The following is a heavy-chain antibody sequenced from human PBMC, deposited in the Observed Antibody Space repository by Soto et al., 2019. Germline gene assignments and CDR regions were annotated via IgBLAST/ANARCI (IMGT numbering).Heavy chain of an antibody. J-gene: IGHJ3*01. CDR2: IYPAGQPI. V-gene: IGHV3-48*03. Sequence: EVQLVESGGGLVQPGGSLRLSCVASGFTFSSSEMYWVRQAPGKGLEWVSYIYPAGQPIFYADSVKGRFTISRDNAKNSLYLQMNSLRAEDTAVYYCARRGSSWGQGTMVTVSS. CDR3: ARRGSS. D-gene: IGHD2-2*01. CDR1: GFTFSSSE.